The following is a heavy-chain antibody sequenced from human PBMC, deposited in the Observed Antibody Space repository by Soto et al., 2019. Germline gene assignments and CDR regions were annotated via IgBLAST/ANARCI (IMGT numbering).Heavy chain of an antibody. CDR3: XXXEXGXYWYFDL. V-gene: IGHV4-30-2*01. CDR1: GGSISSGGYT. CDR2: IYHSGST. Sequence: QLQLQESGSGLVKPSQTLSLTCAVSGGSISSGGYTWSWIRQPPGKGLEWIGYIYHSGSTYYNPSLKSRVTISVDRSKNQFSLXXXXVTXADXXXXXXXXXEXGXYWYFDLWGRGTLVTVSS. J-gene: IGHJ2*01.